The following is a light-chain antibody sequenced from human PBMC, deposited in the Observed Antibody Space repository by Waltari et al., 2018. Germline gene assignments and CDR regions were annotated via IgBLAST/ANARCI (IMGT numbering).Light chain of an antibody. J-gene: IGKJ1*01. CDR3: QKYGTRPAT. CDR2: DAS. CDR1: QSVGRT. Sequence: EIVLTQSPGSLSLSPGDRATLSCWASQSVGRTLAWYQQRPGQAPRLLIYDASSRATGIPDRFSGSGSGTDFSLTISRLEPEDFAVYYCQKYGTRPATFGQGTKVEVK. V-gene: IGKV3-20*01.